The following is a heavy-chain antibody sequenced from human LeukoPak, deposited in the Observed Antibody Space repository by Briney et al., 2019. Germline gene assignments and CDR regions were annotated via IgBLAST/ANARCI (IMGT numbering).Heavy chain of an antibody. V-gene: IGHV1-2*02. CDR1: GGTFSSYA. CDR3: ARGRPERGILTFDY. J-gene: IGHJ4*02. CDR2: INPNSGGT. Sequence: ASVKVSCKASGGTFSSYAISWVRQAPGQGLEWMGWINPNSGGTNYAQKFQGRVTMTRDTSISTAYMELSRLRSDDTAVYYCARGRPERGILTFDYWGQGTLVTVSS. D-gene: IGHD1-14*01.